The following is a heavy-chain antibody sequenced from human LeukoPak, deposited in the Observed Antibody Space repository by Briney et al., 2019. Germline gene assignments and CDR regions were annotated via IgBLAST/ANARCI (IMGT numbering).Heavy chain of an antibody. CDR2: IYHSGTT. CDR3: XXEEGIRLGELSSFDP. CDR1: GYSISTSYS. Sequence: SETLSLTCAVSGYSISTSYSWGWIRQPPGKGLEWIGGIYHSGTTYYNPSLKSRVTRTVDTSKNQFSLILSSVNASDTAVYYCXXEEGIRLGELSSFDPWGQGTLVTVSS. D-gene: IGHD3-16*02. J-gene: IGHJ5*02. V-gene: IGHV4-38-2*02.